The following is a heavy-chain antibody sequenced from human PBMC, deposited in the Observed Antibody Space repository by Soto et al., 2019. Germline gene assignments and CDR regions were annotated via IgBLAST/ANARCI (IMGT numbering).Heavy chain of an antibody. CDR1: GYTFTSYY. CDR3: ARDLGTSISWFHPHGF. CDR2: INPSGGST. J-gene: IGHJ4*02. V-gene: IGHV1-46*01. Sequence: GASVKVSCKASGYTFTSYYMHWVRQAPGQGLEWMGIINPSGGSTSYAQKFQGRVTMTRDTSTSTVYMELSSLRSEDTAVYYCARDLGTSISWFHPHGFWGQGTLVTVSS. D-gene: IGHD6-13*01.